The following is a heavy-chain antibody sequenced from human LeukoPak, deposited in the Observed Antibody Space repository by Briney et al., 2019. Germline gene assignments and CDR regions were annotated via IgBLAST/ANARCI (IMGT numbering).Heavy chain of an antibody. CDR3: ARGPRYFDY. V-gene: IGHV3-48*04. CDR2: ITSSSSAL. Sequence: ETLSLTCTVSGDSFSSVTDYWAWVRQAPGKGLEWLSYITSSSSALYYADSVKGRFTISRDNAKNSLYLQMNSLRAEDTAVYYCARGPRYFDYWGQGALVTVSS. J-gene: IGHJ4*02. CDR1: GDSFSSVTDY.